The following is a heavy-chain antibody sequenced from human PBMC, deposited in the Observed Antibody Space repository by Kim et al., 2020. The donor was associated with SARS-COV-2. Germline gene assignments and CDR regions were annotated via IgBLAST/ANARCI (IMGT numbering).Heavy chain of an antibody. CDR3: ATFSPYVNSGSYGGRDV. D-gene: IGHD1-26*01. Sequence: ASVKVSCKVSGYTLTELSMHWVRQAPGKGLEWMGGFDPEDGETIYAQKFQGRVTMTEDTSTDTAYMELSSLRSEDTAVYYCATFSPYVNSGSYGGRDVWGQGTTVTVSS. CDR1: GYTLTELS. J-gene: IGHJ6*02. CDR2: FDPEDGET. V-gene: IGHV1-24*01.